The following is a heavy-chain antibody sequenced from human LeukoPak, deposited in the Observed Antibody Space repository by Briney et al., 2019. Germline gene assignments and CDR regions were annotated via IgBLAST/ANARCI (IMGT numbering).Heavy chain of an antibody. V-gene: IGHV3-7*01. CDR2: IKQDGSEK. J-gene: IGHJ4*02. CDR1: GFTFSRHW. D-gene: IGHD3-22*01. CDR3: ARDFEECYYDSSGYIGY. Sequence: GGSLRLSCAASGFTFSRHWMTWVRQAPGKGLEWVANIKQDGSEKYYVDSVKGRFTISRDNAKNSLYLQMNSLRAEDTAVYYCARDFEECYYDSSGYIGYWGQGTLVIVSS.